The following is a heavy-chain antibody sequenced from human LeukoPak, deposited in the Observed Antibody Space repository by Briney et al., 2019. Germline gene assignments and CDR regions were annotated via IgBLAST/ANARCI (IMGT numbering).Heavy chain of an antibody. J-gene: IGHJ4*02. CDR2: ISWSSGSI. CDR3: AKGPLYYYESTGRIDF. V-gene: IGHV3-9*01. Sequence: GGSLRLSCAASGFTFSSYGMHWVRQAPGKGLEWVSGISWSSGSIGYADSVEGRFTISRDNAKNSLYLQMNSLRAEDTALYYCAKGPLYYYESTGRIDFWGQGTLVTVSS. D-gene: IGHD3-22*01. CDR1: GFTFSSYG.